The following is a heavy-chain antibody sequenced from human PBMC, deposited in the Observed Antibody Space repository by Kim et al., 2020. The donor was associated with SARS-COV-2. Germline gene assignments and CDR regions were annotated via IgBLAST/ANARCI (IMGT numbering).Heavy chain of an antibody. V-gene: IGHV3-15*01. Sequence: GGSLRLSCAASGFTFSNAWMSWVRQAPGKGLEWFGRIKSKTDGGTTDYAAPVKGRFTISRDDSKNTLYLQMNSLKTEDTAVYYCTTGATMVRGVIIIDFGGYWGQGTLVTVSS. CDR2: IKSKTDGGTT. CDR1: GFTFSNAW. CDR3: TTGATMVRGVIIIDFGGY. J-gene: IGHJ4*02. D-gene: IGHD3-10*01.